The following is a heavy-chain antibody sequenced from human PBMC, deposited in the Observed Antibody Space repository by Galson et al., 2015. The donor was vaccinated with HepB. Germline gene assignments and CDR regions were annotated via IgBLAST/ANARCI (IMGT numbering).Heavy chain of an antibody. D-gene: IGHD6-19*01. CDR1: GYTFPHHA. J-gene: IGHJ4*02. CDR2: VSAYNGDT. Sequence: SVKVSCKASGYTFPHHAINWVRQAPGQGLEWMGWVSAYNGDTKYAQKFQGRVTMTTDTSTNTAYMELRSLKSEDTAVYYCARDKDISVPGTFDYWGQGALVTVSS. CDR3: ARDKDISVPGTFDY. V-gene: IGHV1-18*01.